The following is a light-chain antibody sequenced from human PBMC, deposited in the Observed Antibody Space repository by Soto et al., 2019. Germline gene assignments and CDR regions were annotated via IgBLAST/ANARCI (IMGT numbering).Light chain of an antibody. CDR2: LGS. CDR3: MQALQTPFT. CDR1: QSLLHSNGYNY. V-gene: IGKV2-28*01. Sequence: DIVMTQSPLSLPVTPGEPASISCRSSQSLLHSNGYNYLDWYLQKPGQSPQLLISLGSNRASGVPDRFSGSGSVTDFTLKISRVEAEDFGVYYCMQALQTPFTFGGGTKVEIK. J-gene: IGKJ4*01.